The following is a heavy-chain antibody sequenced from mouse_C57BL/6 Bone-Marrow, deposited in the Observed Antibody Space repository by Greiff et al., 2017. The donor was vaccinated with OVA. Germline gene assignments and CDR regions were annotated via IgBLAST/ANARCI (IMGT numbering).Heavy chain of an antibody. V-gene: IGHV1-55*01. CDR2: IYPGSGST. CDR3: ASIWFAY. J-gene: IGHJ3*01. Sequence: QVQLQQPGAELVKPGASVKMSCKASGYTFTSYWITWVKQRPGQGLEWIGDIYPGSGSTNYNEKFKSKATLTADTSSSTAYMQLSSLTSEDSAVYYCASIWFAYWGQGTLVTVSA. CDR1: GYTFTSYW.